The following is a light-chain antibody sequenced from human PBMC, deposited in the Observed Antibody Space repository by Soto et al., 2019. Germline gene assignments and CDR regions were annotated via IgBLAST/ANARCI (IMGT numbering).Light chain of an antibody. CDR1: SSDVGGYNY. Sequence: QSVLTQPPSASGSPGQSVTISCTGTSSDVGGYNYVSWYQQHPGKAPKLMISEVTKRPSGVPDRFSGSKSGNTASLTVSGLQAEDEADYYCSSYAGSNTWVFGGGTQLTVL. J-gene: IGLJ7*01. CDR3: SSYAGSNTWV. V-gene: IGLV2-8*01. CDR2: EVT.